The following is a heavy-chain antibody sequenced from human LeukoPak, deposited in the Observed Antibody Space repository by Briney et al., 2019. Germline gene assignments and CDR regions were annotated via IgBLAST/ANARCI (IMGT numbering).Heavy chain of an antibody. CDR3: ANAPNRYCSGGSCYFP. V-gene: IGHV3-21*01. CDR1: RFTFSSNS. D-gene: IGHD2-15*01. CDR2: INSGGRYI. J-gene: IGHJ4*02. Sequence: GGSLRLSCAASRFTFSSNSMNWVRQAPGKGLEWVSSINSGGRYIYYADSVKGRFTISRDNAKNSLYLQMNSLRAEDTAVYYCANAPNRYCSGGSCYFPRGQGTLVTVSS.